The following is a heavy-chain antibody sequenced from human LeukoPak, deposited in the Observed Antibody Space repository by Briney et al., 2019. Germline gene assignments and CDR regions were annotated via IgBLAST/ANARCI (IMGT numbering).Heavy chain of an antibody. CDR2: IRRSGGST. CDR1: GFTFSSYA. J-gene: IGHJ4*02. Sequence: GGSLRLSCAASGFTFSSYAMSWVRQAPGKGLEWVSAIRRSGGSTYYADSVKGRFTISRDNSKNTLYLQMNSLRAEDTAVYYCAKGSYYDILTGYHLDYWGQGTLVTVSS. CDR3: AKGSYYDILTGYHLDY. V-gene: IGHV3-23*01. D-gene: IGHD3-9*01.